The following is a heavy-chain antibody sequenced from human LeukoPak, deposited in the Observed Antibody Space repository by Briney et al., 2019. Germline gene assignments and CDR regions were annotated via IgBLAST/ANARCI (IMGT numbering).Heavy chain of an antibody. D-gene: IGHD5-12*01. CDR2: IIPIFGTA. CDR3: ARNILATGHFDY. Sequence: SVKVSCKASGGTFSSYAISWVRQAPGQGLEWMGGIIPIFGTANYAQKFQGRVTITADESPSTAYMELSSLRSEDTAVYYCARNILATGHFDYWGQGTLVTVSS. V-gene: IGHV1-69*13. J-gene: IGHJ4*02. CDR1: GGTFSSYA.